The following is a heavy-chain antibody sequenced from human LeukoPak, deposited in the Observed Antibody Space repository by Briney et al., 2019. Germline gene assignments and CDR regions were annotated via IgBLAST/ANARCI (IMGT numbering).Heavy chain of an antibody. D-gene: IGHD3-10*01. CDR1: GFNVKNNY. CDR2: IFSSGPT. J-gene: IGHJ4*02. CDR3: AISGLGFGEFRGLDY. Sequence: GGSLRLSCAASGFNVKNNYMNWVRQAPGKGLEWVSVIFSSGPTYYADSVKGRFTISRDTSKNALYLQMNSLRVEDTAVCYCAISGLGFGEFRGLDYWGQGTLVTVSS. V-gene: IGHV3-53*01.